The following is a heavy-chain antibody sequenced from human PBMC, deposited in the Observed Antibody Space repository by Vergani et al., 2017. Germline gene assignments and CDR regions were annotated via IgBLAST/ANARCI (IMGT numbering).Heavy chain of an antibody. D-gene: IGHD3-3*01. CDR2: IYHSGST. CDR3: ARDSYYDFWSGYPPSRYYYYGMDV. Sequence: QVQLQESGPGLVKPSGTLSLTCAVSGGSISSSNWWSWVRQPPGKGLEWIGEIYHSGSTNYNPSLKSRVTISVDKSKNQFSLKLSSVTAEDTAVYYCARDSYYDFWSGYPPSRYYYYGMDVWGQGTTVTVSS. V-gene: IGHV4-4*02. CDR1: GGSISSSNW. J-gene: IGHJ6*02.